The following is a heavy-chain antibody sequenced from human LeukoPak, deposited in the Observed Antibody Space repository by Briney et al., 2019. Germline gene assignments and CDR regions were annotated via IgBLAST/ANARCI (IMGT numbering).Heavy chain of an antibody. CDR2: IWYDGSNK. J-gene: IGHJ4*02. CDR3: VRVTHSSYSYGYGHGDY. V-gene: IGHV3-33*01. CDR1: GFTFSSYG. D-gene: IGHD5-18*01. Sequence: GRSLRLSCAASGFTFSSYGMHWVRQAQGKGLEWVAVIWYDGSNKYYADSVKGRFTISRDNSKNTLYLQMNSLRAEDTAVYYCVRVTHSSYSYGYGHGDYWGQGTLVTVSS.